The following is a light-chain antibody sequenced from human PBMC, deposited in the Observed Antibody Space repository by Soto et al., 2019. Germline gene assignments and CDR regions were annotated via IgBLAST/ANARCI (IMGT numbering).Light chain of an antibody. V-gene: IGLV6-57*04. J-gene: IGLJ3*02. Sequence: NFMLTQPHSVSESPGKTLSISCTRSSGSIANNYVQWYQQRPGSAPTTVIYENNQRLSGVPDRFSGSKSGTSASLAITGLRTEDEADYYCQSYDNILSGPLFGGGTKLTVL. CDR2: ENN. CDR3: QSYDNILSGPL. CDR1: SGSIANNY.